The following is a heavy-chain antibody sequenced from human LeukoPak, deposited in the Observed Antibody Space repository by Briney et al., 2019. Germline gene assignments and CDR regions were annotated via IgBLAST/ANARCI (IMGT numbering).Heavy chain of an antibody. D-gene: IGHD3-16*02. CDR3: ARNRDYAMGV. V-gene: IGHV3-7*01. CDR1: GFSFSSYW. J-gene: IGHJ6*02. CDR2: IKQDGSEN. Sequence: SGGSLRLSCVASGFSFSSYWMSWVRQAPGKGLEWVAGIKQDGSENHYVDSVEGRFTVSRDNAKNSLYLQMNSLRVEDTAVYYCARNRDYAMGVLGQGTTVIVSS.